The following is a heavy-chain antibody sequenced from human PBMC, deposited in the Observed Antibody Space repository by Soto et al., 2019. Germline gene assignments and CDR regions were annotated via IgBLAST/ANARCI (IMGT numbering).Heavy chain of an antibody. V-gene: IGHV3-23*01. CDR3: AKGRSRSVAVDGFDI. CDR1: GFIFSNYA. Sequence: WGSLRLSCEASGFIFSNYAMTWVRQAPGKGLEWVSTLSGGGDSTYSADSVKGRFSISRDNSKNTLFLQMSGLRADDTALYFCAKGRSRSVAVDGFDIWGQGTMVTVSS. J-gene: IGHJ3*02. CDR2: LSGGGDST. D-gene: IGHD3-16*01.